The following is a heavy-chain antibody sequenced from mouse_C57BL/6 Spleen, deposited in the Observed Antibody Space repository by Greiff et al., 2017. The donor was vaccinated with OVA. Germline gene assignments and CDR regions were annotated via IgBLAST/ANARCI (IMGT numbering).Heavy chain of an antibody. V-gene: IGHV1-82*01. CDR1: GYAFSSSW. J-gene: IGHJ4*01. CDR3: ARGGSSSGYVDYAMDD. Sequence: VQLQQSGPELVKPGASVKISCKASGYAFSSSWMNWVKQRPGKGLEWIGRIYPGDGDTNYNGKFKGKATLTADKSSSTAYMQLSSLTSEDSAVYFCARGGSSSGYVDYAMDDWGQGTSVTVSS. D-gene: IGHD3-2*02. CDR2: IYPGDGDT.